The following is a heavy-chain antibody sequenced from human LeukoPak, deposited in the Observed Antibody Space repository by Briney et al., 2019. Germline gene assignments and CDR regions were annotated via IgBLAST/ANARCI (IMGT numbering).Heavy chain of an antibody. J-gene: IGHJ6*03. CDR1: GYSFTSYW. V-gene: IGHV5-51*01. CDR2: IYPGDSDT. CDR3: ARRSGAAAHLNYYYYMDV. D-gene: IGHD6-13*01. Sequence: GESLKISCKGSGYSFTSYWIGWVRQMPGKGLEWMGIIYPGDSDTRYSPSFQGQVTISADKTISTAYLQWSSLKASDTAMYYCARRSGAAAHLNYYYYMDVWGKGTTVTVSS.